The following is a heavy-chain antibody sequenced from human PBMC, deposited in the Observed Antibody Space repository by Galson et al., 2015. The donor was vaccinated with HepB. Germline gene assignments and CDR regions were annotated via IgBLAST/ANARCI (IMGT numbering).Heavy chain of an antibody. CDR3: VRSQDGYNF. CDR1: GFPFGGYW. Sequence: LRLSCAASGFPFGGYWMDWVRQSHGRGLVWVSRIDRDGRITGYAESVKGRFTISRDNANNMLYLEMNSLRVEDTAVYYCVRSQDGYNFWGRGTLVTVSS. D-gene: IGHD5-24*01. J-gene: IGHJ4*02. CDR2: IDRDGRIT. V-gene: IGHV3-74*01.